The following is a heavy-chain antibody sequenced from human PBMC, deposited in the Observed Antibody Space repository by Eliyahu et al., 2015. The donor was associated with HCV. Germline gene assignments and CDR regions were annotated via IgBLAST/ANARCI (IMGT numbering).Heavy chain of an antibody. V-gene: IGHV3-30-3*01. J-gene: IGHJ4*02. CDR3: ARNTLSGIADGGGAY. CDR1: GFTFSDYA. D-gene: IGHD1-26*01. Sequence: QVQLVESGGGVVQPGRSLRLSCAASGFTFSDYAMHWVRQAPGEGLEWLSVISYHGNDKFYADSVKGRFTISRDDSQNTLYLQMTSLRPEDTAVYYCARNTLSGIADGGGAYWGQGTLVTVSS. CDR2: ISYHGNDK.